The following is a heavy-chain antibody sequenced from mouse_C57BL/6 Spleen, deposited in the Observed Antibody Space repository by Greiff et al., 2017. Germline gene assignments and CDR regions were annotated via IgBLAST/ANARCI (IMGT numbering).Heavy chain of an antibody. CDR1: GYSFTDYY. Sequence: EVQLLQSGPELVKPGASVKISCKASGYSFTDYYMNWVKQSNGKSLEWIGVINPNYGITSYNQKFKGKATLTVDQSSSTAYMQLNSLTSEDSAVYDCAKKGNSYYNGLMDYWGQGTSVTVSS. D-gene: IGHD1-1*01. CDR2: INPNYGIT. CDR3: AKKGNSYYNGLMDY. V-gene: IGHV1-39*01. J-gene: IGHJ4*01.